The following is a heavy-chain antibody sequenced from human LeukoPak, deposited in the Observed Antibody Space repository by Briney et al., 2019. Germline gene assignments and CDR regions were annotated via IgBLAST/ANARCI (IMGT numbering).Heavy chain of an antibody. V-gene: IGHV4-34*01. Sequence: SETLSLTCAVYGGSFSGYYWSWIRQPPGKGLEWIGEINHSGSTNYNPSLKSRVTISVDTSKNQFSLKLSSVTAADTAVYYCARDLYSSSSGGSDPWGQGTLVTVSS. D-gene: IGHD6-6*01. CDR3: ARDLYSSSSGGSDP. CDR1: GGSFSGYY. J-gene: IGHJ5*02. CDR2: INHSGST.